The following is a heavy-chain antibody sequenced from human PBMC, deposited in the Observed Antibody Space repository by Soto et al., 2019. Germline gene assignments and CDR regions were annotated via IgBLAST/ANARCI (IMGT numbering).Heavy chain of an antibody. J-gene: IGHJ4*02. V-gene: IGHV4-39*01. D-gene: IGHD3-16*01. CDR2: IYYSGST. CDR3: ARHRRPRDYIWGLAPDY. CDR1: GGSISSSSYY. Sequence: PSETLSLTCTVSGGSISSSSYYWGWIRQPPGKGLEWIGSIYYSGSTYYDPSLKSRVTISVDTSKNQFSLKLSSVTAADTAVYYCARHRRPRDYIWGLAPDYWGQGTLVTVSS.